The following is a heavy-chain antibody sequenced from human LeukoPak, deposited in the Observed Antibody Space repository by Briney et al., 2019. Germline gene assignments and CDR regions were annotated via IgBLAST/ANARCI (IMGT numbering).Heavy chain of an antibody. CDR2: IYHSGST. J-gene: IGHJ4*02. CDR3: ASIVWSGYYIGGYYFDY. Sequence: SETLSLTCTVSGYSISSGSCWGWIRQPPGEGLDWIGSIYHSGSTFYDPSLKSRVTISVDTSKNQFSLKLSSVTAADTAVYYCASIVWSGYYIGGYYFDYWGQGTLVTVSS. V-gene: IGHV4-38-2*02. CDR1: GYSISSGSC. D-gene: IGHD3-3*01.